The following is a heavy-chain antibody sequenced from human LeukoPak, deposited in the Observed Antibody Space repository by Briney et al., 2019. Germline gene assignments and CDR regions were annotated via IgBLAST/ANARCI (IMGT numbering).Heavy chain of an antibody. CDR1: GYSISSGYY. V-gene: IGHV4-38-2*02. CDR2: IDYSGST. CDR3: AGSKWASSSSGIDY. Sequence: NPSETLSLTCTVSGYSISSGYYWGWIRQPPGKGLEWIATIDYSGSTYYNPSLKSQVTISVETSRNQFSLKLSSVTAADTAVYYCAGSKWASSSSGIDYWGQGTLVSVSS. J-gene: IGHJ4*02. D-gene: IGHD6-6*01.